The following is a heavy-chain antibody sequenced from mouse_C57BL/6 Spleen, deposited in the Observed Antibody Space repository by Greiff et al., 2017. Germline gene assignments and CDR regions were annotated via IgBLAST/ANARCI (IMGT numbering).Heavy chain of an antibody. CDR1: GFTFSSYG. Sequence: EVMLVESGGDLVKPGGSLKLSCAASGFTFSSYGMSWVRQTPDKRLEWVATISSGGSYTYYPDSVKGRFTISRDNAKNTLYLQMSSLKSEDTAMYYCARHSDYYGSSYHYFDYWGQGTTLTVSS. D-gene: IGHD1-1*01. CDR3: ARHSDYYGSSYHYFDY. CDR2: ISSGGSYT. J-gene: IGHJ2*01. V-gene: IGHV5-6*01.